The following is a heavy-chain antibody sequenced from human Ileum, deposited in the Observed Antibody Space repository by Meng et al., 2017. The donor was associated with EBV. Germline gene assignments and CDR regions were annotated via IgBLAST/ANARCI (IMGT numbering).Heavy chain of an antibody. CDR2: IGAYNGNK. D-gene: IGHD1-26*01. CDR3: ARVEVGITSGDY. V-gene: IGHV1-18*01. Sequence: QALLVLSGGEGKKRGASMTVACKAYGYTFANYGITWGLQAAGQGLEWMGGIGAYNGNKNYAQTHQGRFTMTKDTSTSTAYMELGSLRSDDTAVYYCARVEVGITSGDYWGQGTLVTVSS. CDR1: GYTFANYG. J-gene: IGHJ4*02.